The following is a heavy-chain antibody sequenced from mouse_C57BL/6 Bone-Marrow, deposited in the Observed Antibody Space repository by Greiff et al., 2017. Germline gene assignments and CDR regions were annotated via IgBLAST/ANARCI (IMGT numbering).Heavy chain of an antibody. CDR2: ILPGSGST. Sequence: HVQLKESGAELMKPGASVKLSCKATGYTFTGYWIEWVKQTPGHGLEWIGEILPGSGSTTYNEKFKGKATFTADTSSNTAYMQLSSLTTEDSAIYDCARDGNFWFAYWGQGTLVTVSA. J-gene: IGHJ3*01. CDR1: GYTFTGYW. D-gene: IGHD2-1*01. CDR3: ARDGNFWFAY. V-gene: IGHV1-9*01.